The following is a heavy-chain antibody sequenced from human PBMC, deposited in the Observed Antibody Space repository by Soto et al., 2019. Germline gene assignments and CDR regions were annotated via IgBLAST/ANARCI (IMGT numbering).Heavy chain of an antibody. J-gene: IGHJ5*02. CDR2: IIPIFGTT. CDR1: GGTFGSDA. Sequence: QVHLMQSGAEVKKPGSSVNVSCTASGGTFGSDAITWVRQAPGQGLEWVGRIIPIFGTTNYAQNLQGRVTISADKSTLTSYMELHSLTSDDTALYYCARDRTDSGYYTNWLDPWGQGTQVTVSS. V-gene: IGHV1-69*06. CDR3: ARDRTDSGYYTNWLDP. D-gene: IGHD3-22*01.